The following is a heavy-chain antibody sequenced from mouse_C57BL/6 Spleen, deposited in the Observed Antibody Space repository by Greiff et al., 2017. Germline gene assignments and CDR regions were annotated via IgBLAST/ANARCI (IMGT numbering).Heavy chain of an antibody. CDR2: INYDGSST. V-gene: IGHV5-16*01. CDR3: ARERLGYSMDY. Sequence: EVMLVESEGGLVQPGSSMKLSCTASGFTFSDYYMAWVRQVPEKGLEWVANINYDGSSTYYLDSLKSRFIISRDNAKNILYLQMSSLKSEDTATYYCARERLGYSMDYWGQGTSVTVSS. D-gene: IGHD3-1*01. J-gene: IGHJ4*01. CDR1: GFTFSDYY.